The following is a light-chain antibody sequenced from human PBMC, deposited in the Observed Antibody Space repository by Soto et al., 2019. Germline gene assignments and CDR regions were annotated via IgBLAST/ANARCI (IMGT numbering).Light chain of an antibody. Sequence: AIRMIQSPSSLSASPGDRVTITCRASQGISSYLAWYQQKPGQAPNLLIFAAFNLQSGVPSRFSGGGSGTHFTLTISSLQPDDFASYFCLQYYNFSWTFGQGTKVDIK. CDR1: QGISSY. CDR3: LQYYNFSWT. V-gene: IGKV1-8*01. CDR2: AAF. J-gene: IGKJ1*01.